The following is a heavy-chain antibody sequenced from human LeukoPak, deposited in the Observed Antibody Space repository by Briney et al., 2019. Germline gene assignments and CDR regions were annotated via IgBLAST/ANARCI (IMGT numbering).Heavy chain of an antibody. D-gene: IGHD2-2*01. Sequence: TGGSLRLSCAACGFTFSSYGMHWVRQAPGKGLKWVAVISYDGSNKYYADSVKGRFTISRDNSKNTLYLQMNSLRAEDTAVYYCAKGYSSTSCFDYWGQGTLVTVSS. CDR2: ISYDGSNK. CDR1: GFTFSSYG. CDR3: AKGYSSTSCFDY. J-gene: IGHJ4*02. V-gene: IGHV3-30*18.